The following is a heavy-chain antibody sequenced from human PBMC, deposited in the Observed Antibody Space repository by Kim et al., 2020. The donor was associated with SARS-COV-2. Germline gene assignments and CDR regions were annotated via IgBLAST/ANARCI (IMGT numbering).Heavy chain of an antibody. V-gene: IGHV2-70*11. Sequence: SGPTLVNPTQTLTLTCTFSGFSLSTSGMCVSWIRQPPGKALEWLARIDWDDDKYYSTSLKTRLTISKDTSKNQVVLTMTNMDPVDTATYYCARGAEDGYNYRFDYWGQGTLVTVSS. CDR2: IDWDDDK. J-gene: IGHJ4*02. CDR1: GFSLSTSGMC. CDR3: ARGAEDGYNYRFDY. D-gene: IGHD5-12*01.